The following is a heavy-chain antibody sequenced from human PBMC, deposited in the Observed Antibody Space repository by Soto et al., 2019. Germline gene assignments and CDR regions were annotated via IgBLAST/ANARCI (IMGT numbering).Heavy chain of an antibody. V-gene: IGHV3-30*18. D-gene: IGHD1-20*01. CDR1: GFTFSSYG. CDR2: ISYDGSNK. J-gene: IGHJ5*02. CDR3: AKYNWIDGLCDP. Sequence: QVQLVESGGGVVQTGRSLRLSCAASGFTFSSYGMHWVRQAPGKGLEWVAVISYDGSNKYYADSVKGRFTISRDNSKNTLYLKMITLIAEDSAVYYCAKYNWIDGLCDPWGQGTLVTVS.